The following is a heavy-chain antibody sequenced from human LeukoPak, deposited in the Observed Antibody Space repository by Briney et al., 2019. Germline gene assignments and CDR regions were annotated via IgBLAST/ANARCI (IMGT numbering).Heavy chain of an antibody. V-gene: IGHV3-7*01. J-gene: IGHJ4*02. CDR3: ARIYCGSGGCYYDY. CDR2: INQRGGDK. Sequence: GGSLRLSCAASGFTFSNFWMSWVRQAPGKGLEWVANINQRGGDKYSVDSVKGRFTISRDDAKDSLYLQMDSLRAEDTAMYYCARIYCGSGGCYYDYWGQGTLVTVSS. D-gene: IGHD2-15*01. CDR1: GFTFSNFW.